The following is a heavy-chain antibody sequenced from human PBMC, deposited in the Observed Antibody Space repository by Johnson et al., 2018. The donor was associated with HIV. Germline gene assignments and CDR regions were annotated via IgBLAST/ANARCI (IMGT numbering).Heavy chain of an antibody. CDR2: LSGSGGST. CDR3: AKDSERITIFGVVIEFNTNDAFDI. J-gene: IGHJ3*02. D-gene: IGHD3-3*01. Sequence: VQLVESGGGLVQPGGSLRLSCAASGFTFSSYAMSWVSQAPGKGLEWVSALSGSGGSTYYADSVQGRFTISRDNSKKTLYLQMNSLRAEDTAVYYCAKDSERITIFGVVIEFNTNDAFDIWGQGTLVIVSS. V-gene: IGHV3-23*04. CDR1: GFTFSSYA.